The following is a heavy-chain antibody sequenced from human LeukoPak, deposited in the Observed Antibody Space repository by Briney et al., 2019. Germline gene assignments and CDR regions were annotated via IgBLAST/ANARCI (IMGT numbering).Heavy chain of an antibody. CDR1: GFTFTNYW. CDR2: IKQDGSEK. D-gene: IGHD3-3*01. V-gene: IGHV3-7*01. CDR3: ARGGGDFWSAYYSGYYFDY. J-gene: IGHJ4*02. Sequence: PGGSLRLSCAAPGFTFTNYWMSWVRQAPGKGLEGVANIKQDGSEKYHVDSVKGRFTISRDHAKSSLYLQMNSLRAEDTAVYSCARGGGDFWSAYYSGYYFDYWGQGTLVTVST.